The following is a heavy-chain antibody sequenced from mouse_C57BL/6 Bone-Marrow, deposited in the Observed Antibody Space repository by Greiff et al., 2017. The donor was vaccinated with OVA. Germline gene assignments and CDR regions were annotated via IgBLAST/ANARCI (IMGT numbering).Heavy chain of an antibody. CDR1: GYTFTSYW. D-gene: IGHD2-2*01. CDR2: IYPGSGST. J-gene: IGHJ3*01. Sequence: QVQLKESGAELVKPGASVKMSCKASGYTFTSYWITWVKQRPGQGLEWIGDIYPGSGSTNYNEKFKSKATLTVDTSSSTAYMQLSSLTSEDSAVYYCARSYGYSAWFAYWGQGTLVTVSA. V-gene: IGHV1-55*01. CDR3: ARSYGYSAWFAY.